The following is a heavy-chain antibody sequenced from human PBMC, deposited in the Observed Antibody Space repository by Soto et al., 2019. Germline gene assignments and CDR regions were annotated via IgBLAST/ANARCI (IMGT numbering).Heavy chain of an antibody. CDR2: IIPIFGTA. Sequence: GASVKVSCKASGGTFSSYAISWVRQAPGQGLEWMGGIIPIFGTANYAQKFQGRVTITADESTSTAYMELSSLRSEDTAVYYCARVRWDSYGSGGVVDYYYYGMDVWGQGTTVTVSS. J-gene: IGHJ6*02. CDR1: GGTFSSYA. D-gene: IGHD5-18*01. CDR3: ARVRWDSYGSGGVVDYYYYGMDV. V-gene: IGHV1-69*13.